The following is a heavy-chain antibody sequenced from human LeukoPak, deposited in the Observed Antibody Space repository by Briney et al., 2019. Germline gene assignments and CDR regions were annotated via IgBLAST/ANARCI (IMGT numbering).Heavy chain of an antibody. CDR1: GFTFSSYS. V-gene: IGHV4-39*07. D-gene: IGHD3-22*01. CDR3: ARDTATYYYDSSFDY. J-gene: IGHJ4*02. Sequence: GSLRLSCAASGFTFSSYSMNWVRQAPGKGLEWIGSIYYSGSTYYNPSLKSRVTISVDTSKNQFSLKLSSVTAADTAVYYCARDTATYYYDSSFDYWGQGTLVTVSS. CDR2: IYYSGST.